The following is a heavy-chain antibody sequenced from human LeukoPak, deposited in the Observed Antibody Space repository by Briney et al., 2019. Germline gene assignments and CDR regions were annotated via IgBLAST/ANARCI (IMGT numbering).Heavy chain of an antibody. J-gene: IGHJ4*02. CDR2: ISSSGTTT. V-gene: IGHV3-48*01. CDR3: ARGILGD. Sequence: PGGSLRLSCAASGLIFTTHSMNWVRQAPGKGLEWVSSISSSGTTTYYADSVKGRFTISRDNAKNSLYLQMNSLRAEDTAVYYCARGILGDWGQGTLVTVSS. CDR1: GLIFTTHS. D-gene: IGHD7-27*01.